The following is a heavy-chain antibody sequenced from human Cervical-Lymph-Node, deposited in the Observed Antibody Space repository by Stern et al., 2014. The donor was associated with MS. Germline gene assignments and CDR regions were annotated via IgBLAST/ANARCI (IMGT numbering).Heavy chain of an antibody. V-gene: IGHV1-58*01. Sequence: VQLVQSGPEVKKPGTSVKVSCKASGFTFTSSAVQWVRQARGQRLEWIGWVVVGSGNTNYAQKFQEGVTITRDMSTSTAYMELSSLRSEDTAVYYCAAEPMYYSDSVGAFDIWGQGTMVTVSS. CDR3: AAEPMYYSDSVGAFDI. CDR1: GFTFTSSA. J-gene: IGHJ3*02. D-gene: IGHD3-22*01. CDR2: VVVGSGNT.